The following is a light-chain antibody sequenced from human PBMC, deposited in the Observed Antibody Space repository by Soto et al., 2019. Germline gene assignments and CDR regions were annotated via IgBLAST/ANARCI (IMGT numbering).Light chain of an antibody. J-gene: IGKJ4*01. CDR3: QHYGSSPPLT. CDR2: GAS. Sequence: EFVLTQSPGTLSLSPGERATLSCRASQSVSSTFLAWYQQKPGQAPRLLIYGASTRGTAIPDRFSGSGSGTDFTLTISGLEPEDFAVYYCQHYGSSPPLTFGGGTKVEIK. V-gene: IGKV3-20*01. CDR1: QSVSSTF.